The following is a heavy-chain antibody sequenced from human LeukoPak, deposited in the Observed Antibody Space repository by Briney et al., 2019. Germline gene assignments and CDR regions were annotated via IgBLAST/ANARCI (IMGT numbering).Heavy chain of an antibody. CDR2: INQDGREK. V-gene: IGHV3-7*05. J-gene: IGHJ4*02. D-gene: IGHD5-12*01. CDR1: GFTFSSYW. CDR3: ARDIVAHGWGY. Sequence: PGGSLRLSCAPSGFTFSSYWMSWVRQAPGKGLEWVANINQDGREKYYVDSVKGRFTISRDNAKNSLYLQMNSLRAEDTAVYYCARDIVAHGWGYWGQGTLVTVSS.